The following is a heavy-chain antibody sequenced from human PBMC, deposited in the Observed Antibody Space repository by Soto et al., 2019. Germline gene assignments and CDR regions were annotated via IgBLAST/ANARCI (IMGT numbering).Heavy chain of an antibody. CDR2: IYRTGST. CDR1: GGCFTSNNW. J-gene: IGHJ4*02. V-gene: IGHV4-4*02. Sequence: XATLSLTFAVSGGCFTSNNWWTWVRQPPGQGLEWIGEIYRTGSTNYNPPLKSRVTISLDKSENQFSLKVTSLTAADTAVYYCASRDPGTSVDYWGQGTLVTVSS. D-gene: IGHD1-7*01. CDR3: ASRDPGTSVDY.